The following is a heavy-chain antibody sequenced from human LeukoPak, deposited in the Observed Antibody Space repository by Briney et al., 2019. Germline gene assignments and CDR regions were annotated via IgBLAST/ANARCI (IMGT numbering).Heavy chain of an antibody. V-gene: IGHV3-53*01. CDR1: GCTFSIYA. D-gene: IGHD3-22*01. Sequence: GGSLRLSCAASGCTFSIYAMRWVRQAPGKGLEWVSVIYSGGSTYYADSVKGRFTISRDNSKNTLYLQMNSLRAEDTAVYYCARRGRYDSSGYPYYFDYWGQGTLVTVSS. CDR3: ARRGRYDSSGYPYYFDY. J-gene: IGHJ4*02. CDR2: IYSGGST.